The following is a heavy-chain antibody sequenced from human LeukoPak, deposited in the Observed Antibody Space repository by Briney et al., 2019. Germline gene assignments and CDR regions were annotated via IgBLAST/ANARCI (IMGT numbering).Heavy chain of an antibody. D-gene: IGHD3-10*01. CDR1: GGSFSGYY. Sequence: SETLSLTCAVYGGSFSGYYWSWIRQSPGKGLEWIGEINHRGSTNYNPSLKSRVTISVDTSKNQFSLKLSSVTAADTAVYYCARTYGSGSYYHWGQGTLVTVSS. J-gene: IGHJ5*02. CDR2: INHRGST. V-gene: IGHV4-34*01. CDR3: ARTYGSGSYYH.